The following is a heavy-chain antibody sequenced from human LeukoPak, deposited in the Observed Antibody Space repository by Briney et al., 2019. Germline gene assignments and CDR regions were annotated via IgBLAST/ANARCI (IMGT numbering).Heavy chain of an antibody. CDR1: GFIVSSNY. V-gene: IGHV3-53*01. Sequence: GGSLRLSCAASGFIVSSNYMSWVRQAPGKGLEWVSVIYSGGSTYYADSVKGRFTISRDNSKNTLYLQMNSLRAEDTAVYYCARLADYYDSSGYYAHFDYWGQGTLVTVSS. J-gene: IGHJ4*02. CDR2: IYSGGST. D-gene: IGHD3-22*01. CDR3: ARLADYYDSSGYYAHFDY.